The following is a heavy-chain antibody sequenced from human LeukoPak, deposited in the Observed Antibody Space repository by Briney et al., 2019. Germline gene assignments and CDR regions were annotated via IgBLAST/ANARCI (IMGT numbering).Heavy chain of an antibody. CDR2: MNSNSGNT. CDR1: GYTFINYD. Sequence: GASVKVSCKASGYTFINYDIMWVRPATGQGLEWMGWMNSNSGNTGYAQKFQGRVTMTRDTSMSTAYMELSSLRSEDTAVYYCTRGRGGTIVWGYLDYWGQGTLVTVSS. V-gene: IGHV1-8*01. D-gene: IGHD3-16*01. J-gene: IGHJ4*02. CDR3: TRGRGGTIVWGYLDY.